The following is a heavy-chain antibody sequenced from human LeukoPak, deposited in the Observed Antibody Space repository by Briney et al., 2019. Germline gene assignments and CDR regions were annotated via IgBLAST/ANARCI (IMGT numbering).Heavy chain of an antibody. CDR1: GGSFSGYY. V-gene: IGHV4-59*01. CDR3: ARSPPMVVVVPAAMDV. Sequence: PSETLSLTCAVYGGSFSGYYWSWIRQPPGKGLEWIGYIYYSGSTNYNPSLKSRVTISVDTSKNQFSLKLSSVTAADTAVYYCARSPPMVVVVPAAMDVWGKGTTVTVSS. CDR2: IYYSGST. D-gene: IGHD2-2*01. J-gene: IGHJ6*03.